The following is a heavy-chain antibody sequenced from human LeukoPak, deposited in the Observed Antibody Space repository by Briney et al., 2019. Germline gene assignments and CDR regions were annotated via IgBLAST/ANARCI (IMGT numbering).Heavy chain of an antibody. D-gene: IGHD6-13*01. J-gene: IGHJ4*02. CDR2: ISAYNGNT. Sequence: ASENLSCNASGYDFIAIGISWICLAPPQGHELMGWISAYNGNTDYAPKFQDRVYMTTDTSTSTAFLEVRSLPSDDTATYYCAEGARSSLLYWGQGSLVTVSS. CDR1: GYDFIAIG. V-gene: IGHV1-18*01. CDR3: AEGARSSLLY.